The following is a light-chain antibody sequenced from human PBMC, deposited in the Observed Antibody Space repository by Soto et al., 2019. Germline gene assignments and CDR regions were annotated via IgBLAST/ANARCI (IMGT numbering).Light chain of an antibody. Sequence: DIQMTQSPSTLSASVGDRVTITCRASHSISTWLAWYQQKPGKAPTLLIYEASRLETGAPSRFSGSGSGTEFSLTISRLQHDDFATYYCQQYNTFWTFGHGTTVEI. CDR1: HSISTW. CDR3: QQYNTFWT. CDR2: EAS. V-gene: IGKV1-5*03. J-gene: IGKJ1*01.